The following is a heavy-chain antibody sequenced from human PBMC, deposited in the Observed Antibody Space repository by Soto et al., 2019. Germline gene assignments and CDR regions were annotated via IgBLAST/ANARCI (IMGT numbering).Heavy chain of an antibody. J-gene: IGHJ3*02. D-gene: IGHD6-19*01. Sequence: TGGSLRLSCAASGFTVSSNYMSWVRQAPGKGLEWVSVMSFDGSIKYYADSVKGRFTISRDNSKNTLYLQMNSLRAEDTAVYYCATIAVPPAFDIWGQGTMVTVSS. CDR1: GFTVSSNY. CDR3: ATIAVPPAFDI. V-gene: IGHV3-30*03. CDR2: MSFDGSIK.